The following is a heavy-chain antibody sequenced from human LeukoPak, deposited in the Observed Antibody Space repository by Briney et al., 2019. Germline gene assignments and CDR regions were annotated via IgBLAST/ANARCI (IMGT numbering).Heavy chain of an antibody. Sequence: ASVKVSCKASGYTFTGYHIHWVRQAPGQGLEWMGWINPNSGGTNYAQKFQGRVTMTRDTSISTAYMELSRLRSDDTAVYYCARGGLIAARPYYYYMDVWGKGTTVTVSS. CDR1: GYTFTGYH. CDR3: ARGGLIAARPYYYYMDV. J-gene: IGHJ6*03. D-gene: IGHD6-6*01. V-gene: IGHV1-2*02. CDR2: INPNSGGT.